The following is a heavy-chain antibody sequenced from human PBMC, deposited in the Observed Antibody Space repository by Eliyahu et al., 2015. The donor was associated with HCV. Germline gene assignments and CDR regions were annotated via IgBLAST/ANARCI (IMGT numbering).Heavy chain of an antibody. V-gene: IGHV3-7*01. J-gene: IGHJ6*02. Sequence: EVQLVESGGGLDQPGGSLXLSCXASGFTXSRHWMSWVRQAPGKGLEWVANIKQDGSEKYYVDSVKGRFTISRDNAKNSLYLQMNSLRAEDTAVYYCARDRSSGWWGGNGMDVWGQGTTVTVSS. CDR2: IKQDGSEK. CDR1: GFTXSRHW. D-gene: IGHD6-19*01. CDR3: ARDRSSGWWGGNGMDV.